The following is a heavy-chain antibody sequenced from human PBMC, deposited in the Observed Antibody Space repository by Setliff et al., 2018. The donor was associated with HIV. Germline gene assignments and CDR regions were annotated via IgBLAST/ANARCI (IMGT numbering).Heavy chain of an antibody. CDR3: ARIVATITCYDY. V-gene: IGHV4-31*03. CDR2: VYYSGST. CDR1: GASISGDNFY. Sequence: SETLSLTCNVSGASISGDNFYWTWIRQRPGKGLEWIGYVYYSGSTFYNPSLKSRLTISVDTSTNQFSLKLSSVTAADSAVYYCARIVATITCYDYWGQGTLVTVSS. J-gene: IGHJ4*02. D-gene: IGHD5-12*01.